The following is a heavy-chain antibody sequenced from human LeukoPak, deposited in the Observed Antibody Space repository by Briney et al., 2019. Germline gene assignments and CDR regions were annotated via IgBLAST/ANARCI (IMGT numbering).Heavy chain of an antibody. CDR1: GFTFSSYE. J-gene: IGHJ6*02. D-gene: IGHD1-1*01. CDR3: ARSFWNDLEYYYNGLDV. V-gene: IGHV3-23*01. Sequence: GGSLRLSCAGSGFTFSSYEMTWVRQAPGQGLEWVSAISGSGDSTYYADSVKGRFTISRDNSKNTLHLQMNSMRAEDTAVYYCARSFWNDLEYYYNGLDVWGQGTTVTVSS. CDR2: ISGSGDST.